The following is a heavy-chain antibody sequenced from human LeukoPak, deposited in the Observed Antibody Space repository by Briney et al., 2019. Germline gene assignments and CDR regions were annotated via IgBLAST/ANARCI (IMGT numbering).Heavy chain of an antibody. Sequence: GGSLRLSCAASGFTVSSNYMSWVRQAPGKGLEWVSVIYSGGSTYYADSAKGRFTISRDNSKNTLYLQMNSLRAEDTAVYYCARDGIAVAGIYYYYGMDVWGQGTTVTVSS. CDR2: IYSGGST. J-gene: IGHJ6*02. CDR1: GFTVSSNY. V-gene: IGHV3-53*01. D-gene: IGHD6-19*01. CDR3: ARDGIAVAGIYYYYGMDV.